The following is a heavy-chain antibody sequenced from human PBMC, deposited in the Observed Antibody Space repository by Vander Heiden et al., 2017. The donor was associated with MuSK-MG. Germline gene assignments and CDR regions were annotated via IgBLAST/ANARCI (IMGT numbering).Heavy chain of an antibody. V-gene: IGHV4-59*08. Sequence: QVQLQESGPGLVKPSETLSLTCTVSGGSSSSHYWNWIRQTPGKGLEWIGNIHNSGRTDYNPSLKGRVTISVDTSKNQLSLRLNSVTAADTAVYYCARHTATNLYYYYYGMDVWGQGTTVTVSS. CDR2: IHNSGRT. CDR3: ARHTATNLYYYYYGMDV. CDR1: GGSSSSHY. J-gene: IGHJ6*02. D-gene: IGHD1-26*01.